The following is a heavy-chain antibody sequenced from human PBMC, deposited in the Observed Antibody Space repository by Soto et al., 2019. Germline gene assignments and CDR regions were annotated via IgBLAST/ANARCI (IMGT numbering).Heavy chain of an antibody. J-gene: IGHJ4*02. Sequence: XGCLKLAGAASSVTFTSYSMNWVRQAPGKGLEWVSSISSTTNYIYYGDSMKGRFTISRDNAKNSLYLEMNSLRAEDTAVYYCARESEDLTSNFDDWGQGTLVTVSS. CDR2: ISSTTNYI. CDR3: ARESEDLTSNFDD. CDR1: SVTFTSYS. V-gene: IGHV3-21*06.